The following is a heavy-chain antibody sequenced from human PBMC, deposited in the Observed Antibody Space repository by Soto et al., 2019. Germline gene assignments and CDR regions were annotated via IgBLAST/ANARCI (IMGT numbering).Heavy chain of an antibody. J-gene: IGHJ4*02. CDR2: IIPIFGTA. V-gene: IGHV1-69*06. D-gene: IGHD3-10*01. CDR1: GGTFSSYA. Sequence: GASVKVSCKASGGTFSSYAISWVRQAPGQGLEWMGGIIPIFGTANYAQKFQGRVTITADKSTSTAYMELNSLRAEDTAVYYCARGLFGELSPGGIDYFDYWGQGTLVTVSS. CDR3: ARGLFGELSPGGIDYFDY.